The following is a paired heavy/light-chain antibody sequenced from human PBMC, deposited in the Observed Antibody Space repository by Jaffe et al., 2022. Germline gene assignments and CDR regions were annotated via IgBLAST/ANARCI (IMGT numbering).Light chain of an antibody. CDR2: RVS. CDR1: QSLVFSDGNTY. Sequence: DVVVTQSPLSLPVTLGQPASISCRSSQSLVFSDGNTYLNWFQQRPGQSPRRLIYRVSNRDSGVPDRFSGSGSGTDFTLKISRVETEDVAVYYCMQGTHWPWTFGQGTKVEIK. J-gene: IGKJ1*01. V-gene: IGKV2-30*01. CDR3: MQGTHWPWT.
Heavy chain of an antibody. CDR3: ARNTRAPDW. J-gene: IGHJ4*02. D-gene: IGHD3-9*01. V-gene: IGHV3-11*05. Sequence: VQMVESGGGLVKPGGSLRLSCTASGFTFSDPYMSWYRQAPGKGLECISYISGDSNDINYADSVKGRFTISRDNAKNSLYLQMNSLRVEDTAVYFCARNTRAPDWRGQGTRVTVSS. CDR2: ISGDSNDI. CDR1: GFTFSDPY.